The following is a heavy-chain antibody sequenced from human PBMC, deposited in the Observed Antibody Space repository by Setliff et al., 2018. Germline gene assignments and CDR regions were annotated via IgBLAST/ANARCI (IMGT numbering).Heavy chain of an antibody. V-gene: IGHV4-39*07. CDR3: ARTMYSSSWYGAFDI. J-gene: IGHJ3*02. Sequence: ASETLSLTCTVSGGSISSRSYYWGWNRQPPGKGLEWIGSIYYSGSTYYKPSLKSRVTISVDTSQNQISLKLSSVTAADTAVYYCARTMYSSSWYGAFDIWGQGTMVTVSS. CDR2: IYYSGST. CDR1: GGSISSRSYY. D-gene: IGHD6-13*01.